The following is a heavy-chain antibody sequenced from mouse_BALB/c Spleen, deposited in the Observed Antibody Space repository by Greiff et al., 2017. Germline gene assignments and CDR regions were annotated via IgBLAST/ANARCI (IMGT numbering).Heavy chain of an antibody. CDR3: TREAKGDFDY. V-gene: IGHV5-6-4*01. Sequence: EVKLVESGGGLVKPGGSLKLSCAASGFTFSSYTMSWVRQTPEKRLEWAATISSGGSYTYYPDSVKGRFTISRDNAKNTLYLQMSSLKSEDTAMYYCTREAKGDFDYWGQGTTLTVSS. CDR2: ISSGGSYT. J-gene: IGHJ2*01. CDR1: GFTFSSYT. D-gene: IGHD3-3*01.